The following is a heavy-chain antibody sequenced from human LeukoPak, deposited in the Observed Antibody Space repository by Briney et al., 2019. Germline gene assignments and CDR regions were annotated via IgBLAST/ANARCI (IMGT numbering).Heavy chain of an antibody. V-gene: IGHV1-2*02. CDR1: GYTFTGYY. D-gene: IGHD6-13*01. J-gene: IGHJ4*02. Sequence: ASVKVSCKASGYTFTGYYMHWVRQAPGQGLEWMGWINPNSGGTNYAQKFQGRVTMTRDMSTSTVYMELSSLRSEDTAVYYCARPGNRAAAPFDYWGQGTLVTVSS. CDR3: ARPGNRAAAPFDY. CDR2: INPNSGGT.